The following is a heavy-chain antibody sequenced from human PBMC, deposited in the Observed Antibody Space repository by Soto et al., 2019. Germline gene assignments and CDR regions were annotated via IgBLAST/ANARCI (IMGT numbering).Heavy chain of an antibody. CDR3: APRPGGGGY. Sequence: EVQLVESGGGLIQPGGSLRLSCAVSGFTVSNNYMSWVRQAPGKGLEGVSVIYSGGYTAYGDSVKGRFTISRDNSKTTHYLQIKSLGADAPAVFYGAPRPGGGGYWGQGTLVTVSS. CDR2: IYSGGYT. D-gene: IGHD3-10*01. V-gene: IGHV3-53*01. CDR1: GFTVSNNY. J-gene: IGHJ4*02.